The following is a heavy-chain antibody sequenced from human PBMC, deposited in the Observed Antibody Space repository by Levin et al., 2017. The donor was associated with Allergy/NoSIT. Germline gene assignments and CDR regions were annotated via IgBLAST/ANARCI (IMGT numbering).Heavy chain of an antibody. CDR1: GASVSSDYVA. Sequence: KASETLSLTCNVSGASVSSDYVAWNWIRQSPSRGLEWLGRAYFRSRWYYDYAGSVNGRITINPDTSTNQFSLHLTSVTPEDTAVYYCARDYRAVKFDYWGQGALVTVSS. V-gene: IGHV6-1*01. D-gene: IGHD6-19*01. CDR3: ARDYRAVKFDY. CDR2: AYFRSRWYY. J-gene: IGHJ4*02.